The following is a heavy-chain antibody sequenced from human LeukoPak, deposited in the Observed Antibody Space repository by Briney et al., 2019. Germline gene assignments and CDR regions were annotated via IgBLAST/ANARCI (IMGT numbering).Heavy chain of an antibody. J-gene: IGHJ4*02. CDR1: GYTFTGYY. D-gene: IGHD2-2*01. CDR2: INPNSGGT. CDR3: ARGIRYCSSTSCDWYFDY. V-gene: IGHV1-2*04. Sequence: ASMKVSCKASGYTFTGYYMHWVRQAPGQGLEWMGWINPNSGGTNYAQKFQGWVTMTRDTSISTAYMELSRLRSDDTAVYYCARGIRYCSSTSCDWYFDYWGQGTLVTVSS.